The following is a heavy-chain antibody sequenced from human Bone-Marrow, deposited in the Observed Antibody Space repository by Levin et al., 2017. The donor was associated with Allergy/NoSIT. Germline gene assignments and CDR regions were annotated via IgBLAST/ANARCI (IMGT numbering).Heavy chain of an antibody. Sequence: SCTVSGGSISSSRYYWAWIRQPPGKGLEWIGSIYLSGSTYYNPSLKSRVTISLETSKNQFSLKLSSVAAADTAVYYCARGEWLLFSYWGQGTLVTVSS. CDR3: ARGEWLLFSY. V-gene: IGHV4-39*07. J-gene: IGHJ4*02. CDR2: IYLSGST. D-gene: IGHD3-3*01. CDR1: GGSISSSRYY.